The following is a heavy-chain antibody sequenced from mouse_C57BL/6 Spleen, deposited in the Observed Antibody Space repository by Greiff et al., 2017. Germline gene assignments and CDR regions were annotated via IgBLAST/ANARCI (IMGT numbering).Heavy chain of an antibody. CDR1: GYTFTSYW. CDR3: ARGDYDYDDYFDY. CDR2: IDPSDSET. J-gene: IGHJ2*01. Sequence: VQLQQPGAELVRPGSSVKLSCKASGYTFTSYWMHWVKQRPIQGLEWIGNIDPSDSETHYNQKFKDKATLTVDKSSSTAYMQLSSLTSEDSAVYYCARGDYDYDDYFDYWGQGTTLTVSS. D-gene: IGHD2-4*01. V-gene: IGHV1-52*01.